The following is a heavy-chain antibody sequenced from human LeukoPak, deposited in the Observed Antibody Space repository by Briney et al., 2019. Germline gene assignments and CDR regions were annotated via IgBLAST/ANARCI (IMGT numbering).Heavy chain of an antibody. Sequence: PSETLSLTCTVSGGSISSSSYYWGWTRQPAGKGLEWIGRIYTSGSTNYNPSLKSRVTISVDTSKNQFSLKLSSVTAADTAVYYCAREGPWTLYYFDYWGQGTLVTVSS. CDR2: IYTSGST. V-gene: IGHV4-61*02. D-gene: IGHD1-1*01. CDR3: AREGPWTLYYFDY. CDR1: GGSISSSSYY. J-gene: IGHJ4*02.